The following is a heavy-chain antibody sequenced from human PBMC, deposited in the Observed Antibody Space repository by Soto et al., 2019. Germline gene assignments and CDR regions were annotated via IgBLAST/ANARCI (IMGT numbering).Heavy chain of an antibody. Sequence: QVQLVESGGGVVQPGRSLRLSCAASGFTFSSYAMHWVRQAPGKGLEWVAVISYDGSNKYYADSVKGRFTISRDNSKNTLYLKMNSLRAEDTAVYYCAREGVWFAYWGQGTLVTVSS. CDR1: GFTFSSYA. J-gene: IGHJ4*02. CDR2: ISYDGSNK. V-gene: IGHV3-30-3*01. CDR3: AREGVWFAY. D-gene: IGHD2-8*01.